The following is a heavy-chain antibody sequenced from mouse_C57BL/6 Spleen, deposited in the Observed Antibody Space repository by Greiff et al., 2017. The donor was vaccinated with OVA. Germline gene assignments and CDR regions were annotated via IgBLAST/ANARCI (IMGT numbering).Heavy chain of an antibody. CDR2: ISSGSSTL. Sequence: EVMLVESGGGLVKPGGSLKLSCAASGFTFSDYGMHWVRQAPEKGLEWVAYISSGSSTLYYAATVKGRFTISRDNAKNTLFLQMTSLRSEDTAMYYCAREEGNYYGSSYFDYWGQGTTLTVSS. V-gene: IGHV5-17*01. CDR1: GFTFSDYG. CDR3: AREEGNYYGSSYFDY. J-gene: IGHJ2*01. D-gene: IGHD1-1*01.